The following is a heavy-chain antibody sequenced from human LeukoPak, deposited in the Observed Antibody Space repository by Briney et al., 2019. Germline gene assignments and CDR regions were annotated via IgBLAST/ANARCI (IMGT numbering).Heavy chain of an antibody. CDR2: IIPIFGTA. Sequence: ASVKVSCKASGGTFSSYAISWVRQAPGQGLEWMGGIIPIFGTANYAQKFQGRVTITADESTSTAYMELSSLRSEDTAVYYCARSRSDIVVVVAATRDAFDIWGQGTMVTVSS. CDR1: GGTFSSYA. J-gene: IGHJ3*02. CDR3: ARSRSDIVVVVAATRDAFDI. D-gene: IGHD2-15*01. V-gene: IGHV1-69*13.